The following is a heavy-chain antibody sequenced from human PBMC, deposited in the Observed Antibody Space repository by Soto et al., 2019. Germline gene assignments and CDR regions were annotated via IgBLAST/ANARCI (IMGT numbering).Heavy chain of an antibody. CDR1: GFTFRNYG. J-gene: IGHJ6*02. V-gene: IGHV3-30*18. D-gene: IGHD2-2*01. CDR2: ISYDGRNK. CDR3: AKDRGGVVPAANNYYGRDV. Sequence: QVQLVESGGGVVQPGTSLRLSCAASGFTFRNYGIHWVRQAPGKGLAWVAVISYDGRNKYYADSVKGRFTISRDNSKNTQYLQMNSLRAEDTAVYYCAKDRGGVVPAANNYYGRDVWGQGTTVTVSS.